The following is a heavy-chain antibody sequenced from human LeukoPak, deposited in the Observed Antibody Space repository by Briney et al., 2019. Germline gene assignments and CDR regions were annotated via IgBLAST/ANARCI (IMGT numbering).Heavy chain of an antibody. CDR3: ARTDSSGYYRTFDY. Sequence: PSETLSLTCTVSGGSISSYYWSWIRQPPGKGLEWVGYIYTSGGTNYNPSLKSRVTISVDTSKNQFFLKLSSVTAADTAVYYCARTDSSGYYRTFDYWGQGTLVTVSS. J-gene: IGHJ4*02. V-gene: IGHV4-4*09. CDR1: GGSISSYY. CDR2: IYTSGGT. D-gene: IGHD3-22*01.